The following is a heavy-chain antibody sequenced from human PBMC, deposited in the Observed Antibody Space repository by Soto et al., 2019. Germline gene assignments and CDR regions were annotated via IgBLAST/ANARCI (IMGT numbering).Heavy chain of an antibody. Sequence: SETLSLTCTVSGGSISSGGYYWSWIRQHPGKGLEWIGYIYYSGSTYYNPSLKSRVTISVDTSKNQFSLKLSSVTAADTAVYYCARSLPQKYCSGGSCYSWFDPWGQGTLVTVSS. CDR2: IYYSGST. V-gene: IGHV4-31*03. D-gene: IGHD2-15*01. CDR3: ARSLPQKYCSGGSCYSWFDP. J-gene: IGHJ5*02. CDR1: GGSISSGGYY.